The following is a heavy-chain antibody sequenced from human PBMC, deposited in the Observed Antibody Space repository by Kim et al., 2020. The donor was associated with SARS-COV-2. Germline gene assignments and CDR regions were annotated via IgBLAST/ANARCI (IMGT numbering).Heavy chain of an antibody. CDR2: IYYSGST. CDR1: GGSISSSSYY. D-gene: IGHD6-19*01. Sequence: SETLSLTCTVSGGSISSSSYYWGWIRQPPGKGLEWIGSIYYSGSTYYNPSLKSRVTISVDTSKNQFSLKLSSVTAADTAVYYCARQRVQQWLARWFDPWGQGTLVTVSS. V-gene: IGHV4-39*01. CDR3: ARQRVQQWLARWFDP. J-gene: IGHJ5*02.